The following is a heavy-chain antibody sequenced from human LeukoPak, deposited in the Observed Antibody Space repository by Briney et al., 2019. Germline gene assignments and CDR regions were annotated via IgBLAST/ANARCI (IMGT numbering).Heavy chain of an antibody. CDR2: IYYSGST. D-gene: IGHD3-16*01. J-gene: IGHJ3*02. Sequence: PSETLSLTCTVSGGSISSSSYYWGWIRQPPGKGLEWIGSIYYSGSTYYNPSLKSRVTISVDTSKNQFSLKLSSVTAADTAVYYCARDLIGLPRSGGAFDIWGQGTVVTVSS. CDR3: ARDLIGLPRSGGAFDI. V-gene: IGHV4-39*07. CDR1: GGSISSSSYY.